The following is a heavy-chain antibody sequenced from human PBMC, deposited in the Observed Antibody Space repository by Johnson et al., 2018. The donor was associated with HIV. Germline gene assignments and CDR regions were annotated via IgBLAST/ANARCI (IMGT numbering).Heavy chain of an antibody. CDR2: ISNNGGST. V-gene: IGHV3-64*04. J-gene: IGHJ3*02. CDR1: GFSFSTYA. CDR3: AKDQERLLWFGTGGI. D-gene: IGHD3-10*01. Sequence: QVQLVESGGGLVQPGESLRLSCAAFGFSFSTYAMHWVRQAPGKGLEYVSAISNNGGSTFYADSVRGRFTISRDNSKNTLYLQMNSLRAEDTAVYYCAKDQERLLWFGTGGIWGQGTMVTVSS.